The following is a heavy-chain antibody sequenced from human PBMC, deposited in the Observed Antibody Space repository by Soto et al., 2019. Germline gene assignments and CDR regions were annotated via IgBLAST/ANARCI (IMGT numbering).Heavy chain of an antibody. V-gene: IGHV1-46*03. CDR2: INPSGGST. Sequence: GASVKVSCKASGYTFINYYMHWVRQAPGQGLEWMGIINPSGGSTNYAQKFQGRVTMTRDTSTSTVYMELSSLRSEDTAVYYCARSMVRGLGGSGMDVWGQGTTVTVS. CDR3: ARSMVRGLGGSGMDV. J-gene: IGHJ6*02. CDR1: GYTFINYY. D-gene: IGHD3-10*01.